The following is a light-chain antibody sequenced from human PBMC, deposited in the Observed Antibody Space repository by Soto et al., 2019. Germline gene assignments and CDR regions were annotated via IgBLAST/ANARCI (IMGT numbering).Light chain of an antibody. CDR1: QSISNNY. Sequence: EIVLTQSPGTLSLSPGERATLSCKTSQSISNNYLAWYQQKPGQAPRLLISGASNRATGIPDRFSGSGSGTDFTLTISRLEPEDFAVYYCQQYSTSLLTFGGGTKVEIK. CDR2: GAS. CDR3: QQYSTSLLT. V-gene: IGKV3-20*01. J-gene: IGKJ4*01.